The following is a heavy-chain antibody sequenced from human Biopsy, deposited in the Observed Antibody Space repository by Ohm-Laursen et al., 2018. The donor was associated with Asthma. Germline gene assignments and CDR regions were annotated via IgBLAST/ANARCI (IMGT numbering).Heavy chain of an antibody. CDR1: GFTFSSYG. J-gene: IGHJ4*02. Sequence: SLRLSCTASGFTFSSYGMHWARQAPGKGLEWVAVISYDGSNKYYADSVKGRFTISRDNSKDTLYLQMNSLRAEDTAVYYCASQSSGPDFWSGYYYFDYWGQGTLVTVSS. CDR3: ASQSSGPDFWSGYYYFDY. D-gene: IGHD3-3*01. V-gene: IGHV3-30*03. CDR2: ISYDGSNK.